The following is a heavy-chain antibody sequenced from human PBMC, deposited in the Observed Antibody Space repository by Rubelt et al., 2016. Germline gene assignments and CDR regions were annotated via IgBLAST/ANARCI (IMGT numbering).Heavy chain of an antibody. CDR3: ARAAGAWFDP. Sequence: QLQLQESGPGLVKPSGTLSLTCTVSGGSISSYYWSWIRQPPGKGLEWIGYIYYSGSPNYNPSLKSRVTIAVDTSKNQFSLKLSSVTAADTAVYYWARAAGAWFDPWGQGTLVTVSS. CDR2: IYYSGSP. CDR1: GGSISSYY. V-gene: IGHV4-59*01. J-gene: IGHJ5*02. D-gene: IGHD6-13*01.